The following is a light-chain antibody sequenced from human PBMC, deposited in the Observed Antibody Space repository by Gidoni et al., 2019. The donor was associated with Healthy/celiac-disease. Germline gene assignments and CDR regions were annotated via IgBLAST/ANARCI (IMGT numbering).Light chain of an antibody. Sequence: EIVMMQSPATLSVSPGERATLSCRASQSVSSNLDWYQQKPGQAPRLLIYGASTRATGIPARFSGSGSGTEFTLTISSLQSEDFAVYYCQQYNNWPWYTFGQGTKLEIK. J-gene: IGKJ2*01. CDR2: GAS. V-gene: IGKV3D-15*01. CDR3: QQYNNWPWYT. CDR1: QSVSSN.